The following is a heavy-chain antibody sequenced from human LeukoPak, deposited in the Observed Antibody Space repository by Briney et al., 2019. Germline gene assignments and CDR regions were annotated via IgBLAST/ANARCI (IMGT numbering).Heavy chain of an antibody. Sequence: GGSLRLSCAASGLTFSSHGMHWVRQAPGKGLEWVAVIWYDGDTKYYADSVKGRFTISRDNSKNTLYLQMNSLRAEDTAVYYCARAFAPDSSGYYYDYWGQGTLVTVSS. CDR3: ARAFAPDSSGYYYDY. CDR2: IWYDGDTK. CDR1: GLTFSSHG. V-gene: IGHV3-33*01. J-gene: IGHJ4*02. D-gene: IGHD3-22*01.